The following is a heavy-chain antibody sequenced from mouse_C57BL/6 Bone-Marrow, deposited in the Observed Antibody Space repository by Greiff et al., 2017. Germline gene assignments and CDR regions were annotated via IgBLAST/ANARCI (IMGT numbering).Heavy chain of an antibody. CDR1: GFTFSSYG. Sequence: EVQRVESGGDLVKPGGSLKLSCAASGFTFSSYGMSWVRQTPDKRLEWVATISSGGSYTYYPDSVKGRFTISRDNAKNTLYLQMSSLKSEDTAMYYCARHDYYGSSPYFDYWGQGTTLTVSS. D-gene: IGHD1-1*01. V-gene: IGHV5-6*01. CDR2: ISSGGSYT. J-gene: IGHJ2*01. CDR3: ARHDYYGSSPYFDY.